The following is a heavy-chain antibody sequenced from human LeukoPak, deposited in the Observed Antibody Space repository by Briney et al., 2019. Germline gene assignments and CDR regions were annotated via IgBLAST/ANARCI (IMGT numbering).Heavy chain of an antibody. D-gene: IGHD4-11*01. Sequence: SETLSLTCAVYGGSFSGYYWSWIRQPPGKGLEWIGEINHSGSTNYNPSLKSRVTISVDTSKNQFSLKLSSVTAADTAVYYCARDHHYSSYGEFDPWGQGTLVTVSS. CDR2: INHSGST. J-gene: IGHJ5*02. CDR1: GGSFSGYY. CDR3: ARDHHYSSYGEFDP. V-gene: IGHV4-34*01.